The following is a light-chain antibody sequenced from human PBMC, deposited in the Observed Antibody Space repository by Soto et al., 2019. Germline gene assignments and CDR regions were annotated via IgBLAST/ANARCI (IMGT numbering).Light chain of an antibody. CDR3: QQRSNWPPT. J-gene: IGKJ5*01. V-gene: IGKV3-11*01. CDR2: DAS. CDR1: QSVSSY. Sequence: EMVMTQHPATLSVSRGGRATLSCRASQSVSSYLAWYQQKPGQAPRLLIYDASNRATGIPARFSGSGSGTDFTLTIRSLEPEDFAVYYCQQRSNWPPTLGQGTRLEIK.